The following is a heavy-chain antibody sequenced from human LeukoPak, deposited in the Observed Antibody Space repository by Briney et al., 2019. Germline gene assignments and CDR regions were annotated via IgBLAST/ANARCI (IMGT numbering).Heavy chain of an antibody. CDR1: GYTFSSYG. Sequence: GGSLRLSCAATGYTFSSYGMHWVRQAPGQGLEWMGWINPNSGGTNYAQKFQGRVTMTRDTSISTAYMELSRLRSDDTAVYYCAKEAMYIAAAAHNWFDPWGQGTLVTVSS. V-gene: IGHV1-2*02. J-gene: IGHJ5*02. CDR2: INPNSGGT. CDR3: AKEAMYIAAAAHNWFDP. D-gene: IGHD6-13*01.